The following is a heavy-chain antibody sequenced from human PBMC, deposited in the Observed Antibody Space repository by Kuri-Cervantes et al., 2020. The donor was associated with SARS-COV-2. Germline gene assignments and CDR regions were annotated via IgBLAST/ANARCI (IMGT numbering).Heavy chain of an antibody. CDR3: ARAGDVYDFWSGYYFPPRF. V-gene: IGHV1-18*01. J-gene: IGHJ4*02. D-gene: IGHD3-3*01. Sequence: ASVKVSCKASGYTFTSYGISWVRQAPGQGLEWMGWISAYNGNTNYAQKLQGRVTMTTDTSTSTAYTELRSLRSDDTAVYYCARAGDVYDFWSGYYFPPRFWGQGTLVTVSS. CDR2: ISAYNGNT. CDR1: GYTFTSYG.